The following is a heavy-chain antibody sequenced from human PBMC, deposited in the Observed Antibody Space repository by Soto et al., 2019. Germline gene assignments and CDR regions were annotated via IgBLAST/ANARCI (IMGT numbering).Heavy chain of an antibody. Sequence: GESLRLSCASSRFIFSSYWMHWVRQVPGEGPVWVARINGDGRNTRYTDSVKGRFTISRDNAKNTLYLQMDSLRAEDTAVYYCTRDFMARGRDSNWFDPWGQGTVVTVSS. D-gene: IGHD3-10*01. CDR3: TRDFMARGRDSNWFDP. CDR1: RFIFSSYW. J-gene: IGHJ5*02. CDR2: INGDGRNT. V-gene: IGHV3-74*01.